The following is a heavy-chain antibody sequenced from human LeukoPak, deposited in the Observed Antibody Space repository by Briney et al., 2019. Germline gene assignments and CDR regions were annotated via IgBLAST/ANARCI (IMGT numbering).Heavy chain of an antibody. CDR3: ARAVLDDYGDSPEYYFDY. Sequence: GGSLRLSCAASGFTFSSYGMNWVRQAPGKGPEWVSSISSISTYTHYADSVKGRFTISRDNSKNTLYLQMNSLRAEDTAVYYCARAVLDDYGDSPEYYFDYWGQGTLVTVSS. V-gene: IGHV3-21*04. CDR2: ISSISTYT. D-gene: IGHD4-17*01. J-gene: IGHJ4*02. CDR1: GFTFSSYG.